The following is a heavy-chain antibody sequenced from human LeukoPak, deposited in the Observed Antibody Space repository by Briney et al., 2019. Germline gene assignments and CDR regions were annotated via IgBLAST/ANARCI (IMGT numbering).Heavy chain of an antibody. CDR1: GYTFTSYY. D-gene: IGHD4-17*01. CDR2: INPSGGST. Sequence: ASEKVSCKASGYTFTSYYMHWVRQAPGQGLEWMGIINPSGGSTSYAQKFQGRVTMTRDTSTSTVYMELSSLRSEDTAVYYCARDWYGDYVFDYWGQGTLVTVSS. J-gene: IGHJ4*02. V-gene: IGHV1-46*01. CDR3: ARDWYGDYVFDY.